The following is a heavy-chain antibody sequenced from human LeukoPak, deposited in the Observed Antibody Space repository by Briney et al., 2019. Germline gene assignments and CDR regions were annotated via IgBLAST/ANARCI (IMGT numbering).Heavy chain of an antibody. Sequence: GGTLRLSCAAPGFTFSDYYMSWIRQAPGKGLEWVSYISSSGSTIYYADSVKGRFTISRDNAKNSLYLQMNSLRAEDTAVYYCAREDSGSYYWVRWWGQGTLVTVSS. J-gene: IGHJ4*02. V-gene: IGHV3-11*01. CDR1: GFTFSDYY. CDR2: ISSSGSTI. D-gene: IGHD1-26*01. CDR3: AREDSGSYYWVRW.